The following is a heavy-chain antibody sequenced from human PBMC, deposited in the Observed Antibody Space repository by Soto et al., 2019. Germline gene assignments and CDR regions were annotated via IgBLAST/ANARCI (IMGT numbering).Heavy chain of an antibody. V-gene: IGHV3-23*01. CDR1: GFTFSSYA. CDR3: AGSKWELLGPPSG. D-gene: IGHD1-26*01. CDR2: ISGSGGST. Sequence: GGSLRLSCAASGFTFSSYAMSWVRQAPGKGLEWVSAISGSGGSTYYADSVKGRFTISRDNSKNTLYLQMNSLRAEDTAVYYCAGSKWELLGPPSGWGQGTLVTVSS. J-gene: IGHJ4*02.